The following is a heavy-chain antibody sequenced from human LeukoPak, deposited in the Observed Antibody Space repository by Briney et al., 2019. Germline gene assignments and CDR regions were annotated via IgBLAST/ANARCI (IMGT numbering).Heavy chain of an antibody. CDR2: IIPIFGTA. Sequence: ASVKVSCKASGGTFSSYAISWVRQATGQGLEWMGGIIPIFGTANYAQKFQGRVTITADESTSTAYMELSSLRSEDTAVYYCARTVAATRDFDYWGQGTLVTVSS. V-gene: IGHV1-69*13. D-gene: IGHD2-15*01. CDR1: GGTFSSYA. CDR3: ARTVAATRDFDY. J-gene: IGHJ4*02.